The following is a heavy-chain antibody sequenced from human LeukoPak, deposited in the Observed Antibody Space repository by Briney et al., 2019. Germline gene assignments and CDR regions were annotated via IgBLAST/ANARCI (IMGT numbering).Heavy chain of an antibody. Sequence: PSETLSLTCTVSGGSISIYYWTWIRQPPGKGLEWIGHIHYSGSTDYDPSLKSRVTISVDTSKNQFSLKLSSVTAADTAVYYCARLDPYYAMVDIWGQGTMVTVSS. D-gene: IGHD2/OR15-2a*01. CDR3: ARLDPYYAMVDI. CDR2: IHYSGST. J-gene: IGHJ3*02. V-gene: IGHV4-59*01. CDR1: GGSISIYY.